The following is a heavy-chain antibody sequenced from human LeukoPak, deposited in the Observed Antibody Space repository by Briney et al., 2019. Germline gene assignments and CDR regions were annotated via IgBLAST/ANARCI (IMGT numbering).Heavy chain of an antibody. CDR2: IYYSGST. J-gene: IGHJ4*02. V-gene: IGHV4-59*01. CDR1: GGSISSYY. Sequence: SETLSLTCTVSGGSISSYYWSWIRQPPGKGLDWIGYIYYSGSTNYNPSLKSRVTISVETSKNQFSLKLSSVTAADTAVYYCARAFWYYDSSGYLYYFDYWGQGTLVTVSS. CDR3: ARAFWYYDSSGYLYYFDY. D-gene: IGHD3-22*01.